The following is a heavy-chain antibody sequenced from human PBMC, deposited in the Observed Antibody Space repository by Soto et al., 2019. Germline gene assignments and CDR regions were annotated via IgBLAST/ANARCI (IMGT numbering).Heavy chain of an antibody. V-gene: IGHV4-59*01. CDR1: GGSIVSYY. Sequence: QVQLQESGPGLVKPSETLSLSCTVSGGSIVSYYWSWIRQPPGEGLEWIGYIYYSGTTKYNPSLESRVTISVDTSKKQFYLKLNSVTAADTAVYYCARRHADHSTFAFQIWGQGTMVTVSS. J-gene: IGHJ3*02. CDR3: ARRHADHSTFAFQI. CDR2: IYYSGTT.